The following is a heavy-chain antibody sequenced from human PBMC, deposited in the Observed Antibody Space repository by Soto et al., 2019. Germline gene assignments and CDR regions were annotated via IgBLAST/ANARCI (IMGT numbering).Heavy chain of an antibody. CDR3: ASGTSPRDSGWYY. Sequence: QVQLQESGPGLVKPSQTLSLTCTVSGGSISSGVYYWNWLRQHPGKGLEWLGYISYSGSTYYHPSLKSRRTMSLDTSNNRQSLRLRSVTAADTDVYYRASGTSPRDSGWYYWSQGTLVTVSP. CDR1: GGSISSGVYY. D-gene: IGHD6-19*01. CDR2: ISYSGST. J-gene: IGHJ4*02. V-gene: IGHV4-31*03.